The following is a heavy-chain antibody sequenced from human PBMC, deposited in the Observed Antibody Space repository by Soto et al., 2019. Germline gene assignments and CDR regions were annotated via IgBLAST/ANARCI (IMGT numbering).Heavy chain of an antibody. J-gene: IGHJ4*02. D-gene: IGHD1-26*01. CDR2: IYHSGST. V-gene: IGHV4-30-2*01. CDR1: GGSISSGGYS. CDR3: ARASLVGATTGYYFDY. Sequence: PSETLSLTCAVSGGSISSGGYSWSWIRQPPGKGLEWIGYIYHSGSTYYNPSLKSRVTIPVDRSKNQFSLKLSSVTAADTAVYYCARASLVGATTGYYFDYWGQGTLVTVSS.